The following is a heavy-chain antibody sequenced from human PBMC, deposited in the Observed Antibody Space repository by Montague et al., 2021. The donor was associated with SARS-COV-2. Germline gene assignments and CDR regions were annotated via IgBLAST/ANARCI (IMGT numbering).Heavy chain of an antibody. CDR1: FSSLRGSS. CDR2: IYYSGST. CDR3: ARVFDY. J-gene: IGHJ4*02. V-gene: IGHV4-59*01. Sequence: SETFSLPFPFSFSSLRGSSWSWIRQPPGKGLEWIGYIYYSGSTNYNPSLKSRVTISVDTSKNQFSLKLSSVTAADTAVYYCARVFDYWGQGTLVTVSS.